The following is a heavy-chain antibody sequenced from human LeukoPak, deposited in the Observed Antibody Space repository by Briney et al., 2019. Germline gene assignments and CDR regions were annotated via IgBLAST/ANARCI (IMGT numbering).Heavy chain of an antibody. CDR3: ARELGYCSSTSCYNKEWFDP. CDR2: INPNSGGT. D-gene: IGHD2-2*02. V-gene: IGHV1-2*02. Sequence: ASVKVSCKASGYTFTGYYMHWVRQAPGQGLEWMGWINPNSGGTNYAQKFQGRVTMTRDMSTSTVYMELSSLRSEDTAVYYCARELGYCSSTSCYNKEWFDPWGQGTLVTVSS. CDR1: GYTFTGYY. J-gene: IGHJ5*02.